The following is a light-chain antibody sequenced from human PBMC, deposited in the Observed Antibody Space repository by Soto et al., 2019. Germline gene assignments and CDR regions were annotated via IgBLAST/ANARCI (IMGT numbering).Light chain of an antibody. CDR3: QSGVT. J-gene: IGKJ4*01. Sequence: IQMTQSPSTLSASVGDRVTITCRASQSISSWLAWYQQKPGKAPKLLIYQASSLQSGVPSRVSGSGSGTECTLTISSLQPDDFATYYCQSGVTCGGGTKVEIK. V-gene: IGKV1-5*03. CDR1: QSISSW. CDR2: QAS.